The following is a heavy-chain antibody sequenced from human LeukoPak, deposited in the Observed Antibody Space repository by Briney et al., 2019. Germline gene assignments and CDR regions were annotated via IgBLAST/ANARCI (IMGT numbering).Heavy chain of an antibody. J-gene: IGHJ5*01. CDR1: GYSFTSYG. CDR3: VRVAMIRGVVFKNWFDS. D-gene: IGHD3-10*01. CDR2: ISAYSGNT. V-gene: IGHV1-18*01. Sequence: ASVKVSCKASGYSFTSYGISWVRQAPGQGLEWMGWISAYSGNTNYADNLQGRLTMTTDTSTSTVHMELRSLRSDDTAVYYCVRVAMIRGVVFKNWFDSWGQGSLVTVSS.